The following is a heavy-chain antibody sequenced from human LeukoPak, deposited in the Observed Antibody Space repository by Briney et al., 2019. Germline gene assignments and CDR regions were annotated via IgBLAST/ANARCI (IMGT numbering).Heavy chain of an antibody. V-gene: IGHV4-39*01. CDR2: IDYSGST. CDR3: ARLPGGYGVSFDI. CDR1: GASISSSSYY. Sequence: SETLSLTCTVSGASISSSSYYWGWIRQPPGKGLEWIGSIDYSGSTYYNPSLKSRVTISVDTSKNQFSLKLSSVTAADTAVYYCARLPGGYGVSFDIWGQGTMVTVSS. J-gene: IGHJ3*02. D-gene: IGHD5/OR15-5a*01.